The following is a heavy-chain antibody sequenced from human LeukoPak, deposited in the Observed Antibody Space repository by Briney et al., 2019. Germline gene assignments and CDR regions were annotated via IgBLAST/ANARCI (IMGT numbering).Heavy chain of an antibody. CDR2: INHSGST. CDR1: GGSFSSYY. Sequence: SETLSLTCGVYGGSFSSYYWSWIRQPPGKGLELIGVINHSGSTNYNPSLKSRVTISVDTSNNQFSLKLKSLTAADTAVYYCARTASSCPFHFDYWGQGTLVTVSS. V-gene: IGHV4-34*01. D-gene: IGHD6-13*01. J-gene: IGHJ4*02. CDR3: ARTASSCPFHFDY.